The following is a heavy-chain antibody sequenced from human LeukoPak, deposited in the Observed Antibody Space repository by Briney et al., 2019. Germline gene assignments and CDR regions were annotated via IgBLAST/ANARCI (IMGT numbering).Heavy chain of an antibody. V-gene: IGHV4-59*08. D-gene: IGHD1-7*01. CDR3: ARHGTISSESYFDY. CDR2: IHNSGRT. CDR1: GGSVSSYY. Sequence: PSETLSLTCSVSGGSVSSYYWSWIRQSPGKGLEWIGYIHNSGRTNYNPSLKSRVTGFVDTSKNQVSLKLSSVTAADTAVYYCARHGTISSESYFDYWGQGALVTVSS. J-gene: IGHJ4*02.